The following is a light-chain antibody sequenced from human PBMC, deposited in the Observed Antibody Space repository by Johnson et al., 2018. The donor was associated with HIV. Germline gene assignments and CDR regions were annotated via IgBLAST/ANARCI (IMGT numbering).Light chain of an antibody. V-gene: IGLV1-51*01. Sequence: QSVLTQPPSVSAAPGQKVTISCSGTSSNIGNHYVSWYQLLPGTAPKLLIYDNNQRPSGIPDRFSRSQSGTSTTLGITGLQPGDEADYYCGTWDSRLSAYVFGTGTKVTVL. CDR3: GTWDSRLSAYV. CDR1: SSNIGNHY. CDR2: DNN. J-gene: IGLJ1*01.